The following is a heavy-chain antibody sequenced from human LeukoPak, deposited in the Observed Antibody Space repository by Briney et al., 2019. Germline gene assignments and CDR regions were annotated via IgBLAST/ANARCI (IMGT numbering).Heavy chain of an antibody. V-gene: IGHV3-48*04. D-gene: IGHD5-24*01. CDR1: GFTFSSYS. J-gene: IGHJ4*02. CDR3: ARDLAKMATKIIDY. CDR2: ISSSSSTI. Sequence: GGSLRLSCAASGFTFSSYSMNWVRQAPGKGLEWVSYISSSSSTIYYADSVKGRFTISRDNAKNSLYLQMNSLRAEDTAVYYCARDLAKMATKIIDYWGQGTLVTVSS.